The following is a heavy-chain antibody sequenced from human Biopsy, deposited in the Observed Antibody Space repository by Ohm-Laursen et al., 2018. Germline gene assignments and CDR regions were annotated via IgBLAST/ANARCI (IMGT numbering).Heavy chain of an antibody. Sequence: ASVKVSCKVSGYAVTEFSMHWVRQAPGKGLEWMGGFAPENGKTIYAQKFQGRVTMTEDTSTDTAYMELSSLRSEDTAVYYCAADINVWNVNSWGQGTLVAVSS. V-gene: IGHV1-24*01. CDR3: AADINVWNVNS. CDR2: FAPENGKT. J-gene: IGHJ4*02. CDR1: GYAVTEFS. D-gene: IGHD1-1*01.